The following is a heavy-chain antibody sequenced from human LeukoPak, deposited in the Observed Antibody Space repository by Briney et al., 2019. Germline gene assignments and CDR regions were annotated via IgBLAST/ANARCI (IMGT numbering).Heavy chain of an antibody. CDR2: MSYDGSNK. CDR3: AKVRSSGWFNGALDY. J-gene: IGHJ4*02. Sequence: PGGSLRLSCAASGFTFSTYGMHWVRQAPGKGLEWVALMSYDGSNKYYADSVKGRFTISRDNSKNTLYLQMNSLRAEDTAVYYCAKVRSSGWFNGALDYWGQGTLVTVSS. V-gene: IGHV3-30*18. D-gene: IGHD6-19*01. CDR1: GFTFSTYG.